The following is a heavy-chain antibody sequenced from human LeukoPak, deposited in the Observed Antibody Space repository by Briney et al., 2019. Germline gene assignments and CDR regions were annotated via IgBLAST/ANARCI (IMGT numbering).Heavy chain of an antibody. CDR3: ARDRAVWSGYSSAFDI. CDR2: IKQDGSEK. D-gene: IGHD3-3*01. V-gene: IGHV3-7*01. CDR1: GFTFSSYW. J-gene: IGHJ3*02. Sequence: GGSLRLSCAASGFTFSSYWMSWVRQAPGKGLEWVANIKQDGSEKYYVDSVKGRFTISRDNAKNSLYLQMNSLRAEDTAVYCCARDRAVWSGYSSAFDIWGQGTMVTVSS.